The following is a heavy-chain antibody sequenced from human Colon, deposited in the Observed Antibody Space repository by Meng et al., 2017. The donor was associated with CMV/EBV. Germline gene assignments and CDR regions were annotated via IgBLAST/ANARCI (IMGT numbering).Heavy chain of an antibody. CDR1: GGSFSGYY. CDR3: ARGQAYCSGDSCLKYYFDF. V-gene: IGHV4-59*01. Sequence: SETLSLTCSVSGGSFSGYYWSWIRQTPGKGLEWIGYIFYSGSSYYSPALKSRVIMSVDMSKKQFSLKVKSVTAADTAVYYCARGQAYCSGDSCLKYYFDFWGQGTLVTVSS. J-gene: IGHJ4*02. D-gene: IGHD2-15*01. CDR2: IFYSGSS.